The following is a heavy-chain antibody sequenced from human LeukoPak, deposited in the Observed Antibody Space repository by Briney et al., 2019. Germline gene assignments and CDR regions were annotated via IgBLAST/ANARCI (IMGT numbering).Heavy chain of an antibody. CDR3: ARAVDLYYYDSSGYLVWYY. Sequence: GGSLRLSCAASGFTVSSNYMSWVRQAPGKGLEWDSVIYSGGSTYYADSVKGRFTISRDNSKNTLYLQMNSLRAEDTAVYYCARAVDLYYYDSSGYLVWYYWGQGTLVTVSS. V-gene: IGHV3-53*01. D-gene: IGHD3-22*01. CDR2: IYSGGST. J-gene: IGHJ4*02. CDR1: GFTVSSNY.